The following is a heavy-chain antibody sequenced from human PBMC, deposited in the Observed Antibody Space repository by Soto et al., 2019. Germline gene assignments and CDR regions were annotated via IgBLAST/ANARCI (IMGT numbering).Heavy chain of an antibody. J-gene: IGHJ4*02. V-gene: IGHV1-69*02. CDR1: GGTFSSYT. CDR3: ARGVAVAGTADY. Sequence: QVQLVQSGAEVKKPGSSVKVSCKASGGTFSSYTISWVRQAPGQGLEWMGRIIPILGISNYAQKFQGRVTITADKSTSTAYMELSSLRSEDTAVYYCARGVAVAGTADYWGQGTLVTVSS. CDR2: IIPILGIS. D-gene: IGHD6-19*01.